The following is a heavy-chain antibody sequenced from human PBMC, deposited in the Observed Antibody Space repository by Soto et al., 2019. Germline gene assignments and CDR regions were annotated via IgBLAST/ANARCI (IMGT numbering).Heavy chain of an antibody. CDR3: ARDERYGGYGVVEY. V-gene: IGHV3-74*01. CDR2: INSDGIST. CDR1: GFTFSNYW. J-gene: IGHJ4*02. Sequence: GGSLSLSCAASGFTFSNYWMHWVRRAPGKGLVWVSRINSDGISTSYADSVKGRFTISRDNAKNTLYLQLNSLRVEDTAVYYCARDERYGGYGVVEYWGQGTLVTVSS. D-gene: IGHD4-17*01.